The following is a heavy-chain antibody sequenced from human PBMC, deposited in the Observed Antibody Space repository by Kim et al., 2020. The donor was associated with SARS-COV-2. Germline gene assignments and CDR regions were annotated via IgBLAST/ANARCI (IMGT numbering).Heavy chain of an antibody. D-gene: IGHD2-2*01. V-gene: IGHV1-46*01. Sequence: ASVKVSCKASGYTFTSYYMHWVRQAPGQGLEWMGIINPSGGSTSYAQKFQGRVTMTRDTSTSTVYMELSSLRSEDTAVYYCARRYCSSTSCVNWFDPWGQGTLVTVSS. CDR3: ARRYCSSTSCVNWFDP. CDR2: INPSGGST. J-gene: IGHJ5*02. CDR1: GYTFTSYY.